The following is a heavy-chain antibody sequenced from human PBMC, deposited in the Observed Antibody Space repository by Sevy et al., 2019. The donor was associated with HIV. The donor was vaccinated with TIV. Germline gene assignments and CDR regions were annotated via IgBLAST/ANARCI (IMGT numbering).Heavy chain of an antibody. CDR1: GFTFSSYG. CDR2: IRYDGSNK. D-gene: IGHD6-13*01. Sequence: GGSLRLSCAASGFTFSSYGMHWDHQAPGKGLEWVAFIRYDGSNKYYSDSVKGRFTISRDNSKNTLYLQMTSLGAEATAVYYCAKEDGSSWYRYYYGMDVWGQGTTVTVSS. CDR3: AKEDGSSWYRYYYGMDV. V-gene: IGHV3-30*02. J-gene: IGHJ6*02.